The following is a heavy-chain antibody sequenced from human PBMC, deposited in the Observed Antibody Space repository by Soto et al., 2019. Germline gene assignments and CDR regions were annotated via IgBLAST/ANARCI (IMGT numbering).Heavy chain of an antibody. CDR3: ARDQSGGDDAFDI. D-gene: IGHD2-8*02. CDR2: ISAYNGNT. J-gene: IGHJ3*02. CDR1: GYTFTSYG. Sequence: QVQLVQSGAEVKKPGASVKVSCKASGYTFTSYGISWVRQAPGQGLEWMGWISAYNGNTNYAQKLQGRVTMTTDASASKAYMELRRLRSDDTAVYYCARDQSGGDDAFDIWGQGTMVTVSS. V-gene: IGHV1-18*01.